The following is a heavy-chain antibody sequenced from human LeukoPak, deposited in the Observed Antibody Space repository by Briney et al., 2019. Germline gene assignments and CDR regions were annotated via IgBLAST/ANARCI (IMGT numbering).Heavy chain of an antibody. CDR1: GYAFTGYY. V-gene: IGHV1-2*02. D-gene: IGHD2-15*01. CDR2: INPNSGGT. CDR3: ARDLELGYCSGVSNY. J-gene: IGHJ4*02. Sequence: ASVKVSCKASGYAFTGYYMHWVRQAPGQGLEWMGWINPNSGGTNYAQKFQGGVTMTRDTSISTAYMELSRLRSDDTAVYYCARDLELGYCSGVSNYWGQGTLVTVSS.